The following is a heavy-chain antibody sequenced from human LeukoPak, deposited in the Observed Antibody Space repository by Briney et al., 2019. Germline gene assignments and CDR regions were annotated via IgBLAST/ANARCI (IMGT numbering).Heavy chain of an antibody. CDR1: GPPRLTFSNYW. V-gene: IGHV3-7*01. Sequence: GGPLSLLCAPSGPPRLTFSNYWMSWVRPVTGNGLEWVANINEDGTEKHYVDSVKRRFTISRDNAKTSLYLQMNSLRGEDTAVYYCARGDLMTTAFDYWGQGTLVTVSS. D-gene: IGHD4-11*01. J-gene: IGHJ4*02. CDR3: ARGDLMTTAFDY. CDR2: INEDGTEK.